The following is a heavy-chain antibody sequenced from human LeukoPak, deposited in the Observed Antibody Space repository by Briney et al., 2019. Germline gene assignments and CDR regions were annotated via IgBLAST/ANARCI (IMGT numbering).Heavy chain of an antibody. CDR1: GGSISSGGYS. D-gene: IGHD5-12*01. CDR2: IYHNGST. V-gene: IGHV4-30-2*01. Sequence: SQTLSLTCAVSGGSISSGGYSWSWVRQPPGEGLEWVGYIYHNGSTYYNPSLQSRVTISLDRSKNQFSLKLSSKTAADTAVYYCASGNTGYDRDSFDIWGQGTMVTVSS. CDR3: ASGNTGYDRDSFDI. J-gene: IGHJ3*02.